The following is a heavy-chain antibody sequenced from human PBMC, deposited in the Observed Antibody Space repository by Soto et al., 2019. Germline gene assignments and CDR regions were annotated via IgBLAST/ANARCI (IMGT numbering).Heavy chain of an antibody. J-gene: IGHJ4*01. V-gene: IGHV3-48*02. CDR2: ISSSSENI. D-gene: IGHD2-21*02. CDR3: ARLPKGSVVTG. CDR1: GFIFRDHS. Sequence: GGSLRLSCVGSGFIFRDHSMNWVRQPPGKGLQWISYISSSSENIYYADSVKGRFTVSRDNAKNTLFLQMNSLRDDDSAIYYCARLPKGSVVTGWGQGSLVTVSS.